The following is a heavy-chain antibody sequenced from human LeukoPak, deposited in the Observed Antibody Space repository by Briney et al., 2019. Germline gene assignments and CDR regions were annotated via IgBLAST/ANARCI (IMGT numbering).Heavy chain of an antibody. CDR3: ASAEPRGIIWYPY. CDR1: GAPISSNNW. J-gene: IGHJ4*02. D-gene: IGHD6-13*01. Sequence: SGTLSLTCAVSGAPISSNNWWWSWVRQPPGRGLEWIGEIYHSGSTNYNPSLKSRVTMSVDKSKNQFSLKLSSATAADTAVYYCASAEPRGIIWYPYWGQGTLVTVSS. V-gene: IGHV4-4*02. CDR2: IYHSGST.